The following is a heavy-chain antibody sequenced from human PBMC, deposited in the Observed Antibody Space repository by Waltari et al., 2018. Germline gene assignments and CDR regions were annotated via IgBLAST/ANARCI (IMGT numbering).Heavy chain of an antibody. J-gene: IGHJ4*02. CDR2: IDPSDSFR. CDR1: GYSFPSHW. CDR3: VRHRTTYPLEIYY. D-gene: IGHD2-2*01. V-gene: IGHV5-10-1*01. Sequence: EVQLVQSGAEVKKPEAPLRISCEGSGYSFPSHWISRVRQMPGKGLEWVGRIDPSDSFRNYGPAFEGHVTISVDQSLRTAYLQWDSLKASDTAIYYCVRHRTTYPLEIYYWGQGTLVTVSS.